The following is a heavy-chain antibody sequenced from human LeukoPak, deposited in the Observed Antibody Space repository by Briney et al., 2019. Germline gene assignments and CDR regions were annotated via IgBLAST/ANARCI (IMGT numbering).Heavy chain of an antibody. V-gene: IGHV4-39*01. CDR2: SSYSGGT. CDR1: GASISSGNYY. D-gene: IGHD3-3*01. CDR3: ARRAVEITIFGVVPRGFDP. Sequence: SETLSLTCTVSGASISSGNYYWDWIRQPPGKGLEWIGGSSYSGGTYYNPSLKSRVTISVDTSKNQFSLKLSSVTAADTAMYYCARRAVEITIFGVVPRGFDPWGQGTLVTVSS. J-gene: IGHJ5*02.